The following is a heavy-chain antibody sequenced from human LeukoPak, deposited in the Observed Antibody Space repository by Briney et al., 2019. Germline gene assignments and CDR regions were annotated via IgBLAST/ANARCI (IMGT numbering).Heavy chain of an antibody. J-gene: IGHJ3*02. CDR2: ISYDGSNK. D-gene: IGHD5-18*01. Sequence: GRSLRLSCAASGFTFSSYAMHWVRQAPGKGLEWVAVISYDGSNKYYADSVKGRFTISRDNSKNTLYLQMNSLRAEDTAVYYCARDLLVDGYSYGFGAFDIWGQGTMVTVSS. V-gene: IGHV3-30*01. CDR3: ARDLLVDGYSYGFGAFDI. CDR1: GFTFSSYA.